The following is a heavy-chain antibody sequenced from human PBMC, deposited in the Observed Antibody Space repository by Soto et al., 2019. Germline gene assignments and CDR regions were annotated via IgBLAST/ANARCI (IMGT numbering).Heavy chain of an antibody. CDR2: IKSKIDGGTT. Sequence: EVQLVESGGGLVEPGGSLRVSCAASGFTFTTAWINWVRQAPGKGLEWVGRIKSKIDGGTTDFAAPVKGRFAISRDDSRNMVYFQMNSLEIEDTAVYYCTTDSHFTMKLVRFDYWGLGTLVTVSS. D-gene: IGHD3-22*01. CDR1: GFTFTTAW. J-gene: IGHJ4*01. CDR3: TTDSHFTMKLVRFDY. V-gene: IGHV3-15*07.